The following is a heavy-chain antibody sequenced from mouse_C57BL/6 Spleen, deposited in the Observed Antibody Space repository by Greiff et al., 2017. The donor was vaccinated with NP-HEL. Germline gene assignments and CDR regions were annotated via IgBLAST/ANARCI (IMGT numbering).Heavy chain of an antibody. CDR1: GYTFTSYW. V-gene: IGHV1-50*01. CDR3: ARRIAQAPFAY. CDR2: IDPSDSYT. J-gene: IGHJ3*01. D-gene: IGHD3-2*02. Sequence: QVQLKQPGAELVKPGASVKLSCKASGYTFTSYWMQWVKQRPGQGLEWIGEIDPSDSYTNYNQKFKGKATLTVDTSSSTAYMQLSSLTSEDSAVYYCARRIAQAPFAYWGQGTLVTVSA.